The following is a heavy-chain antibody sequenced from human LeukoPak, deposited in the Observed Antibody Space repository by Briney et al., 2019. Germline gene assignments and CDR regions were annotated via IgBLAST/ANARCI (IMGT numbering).Heavy chain of an antibody. Sequence: ASVKASCKASGYTFTSYYMHWVRQAPGQGLEWMGRINPNSGGTNYAQKFQGRVTMTRDTSISTAYMELSRLRSDDTAVYYCARVGGYYSYYFDYWGQGTLVTVSS. D-gene: IGHD3-22*01. CDR1: GYTFTSYY. V-gene: IGHV1-2*06. CDR2: INPNSGGT. CDR3: ARVGGYYSYYFDY. J-gene: IGHJ4*02.